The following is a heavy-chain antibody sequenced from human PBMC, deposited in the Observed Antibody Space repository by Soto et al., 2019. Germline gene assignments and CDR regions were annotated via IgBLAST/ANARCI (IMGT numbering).Heavy chain of an antibody. Sequence: PGGSLRLSCAASGFTFSSYWMHWVRQAPGKGLVWVSRINSDGSSTSYADSVKGRFTISRDNAKNTLYLQMNSLRAEDTAVYYCARVSRGYCSSTSREAWCGMDVWGQGTTVTVSS. J-gene: IGHJ6*02. CDR1: GFTFSSYW. CDR3: ARVSRGYCSSTSREAWCGMDV. V-gene: IGHV3-74*01. CDR2: INSDGSST. D-gene: IGHD2-2*01.